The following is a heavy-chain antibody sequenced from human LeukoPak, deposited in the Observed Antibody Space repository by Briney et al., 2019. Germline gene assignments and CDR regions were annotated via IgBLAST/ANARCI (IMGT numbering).Heavy chain of an antibody. CDR3: AREATVDTAMDDVYYYYGMDV. V-gene: IGHV3-53*01. D-gene: IGHD5-18*01. J-gene: IGHJ6*02. CDR2: IYSGGST. Sequence: QAGGSLRLSCAASGFTVSSNYMSWVRQAPGKGLEWVSVIYSGGSTYYADSVKGRFTISRANSKNTLYLQMNSLRAEDTAVYYCAREATVDTAMDDVYYYYGMDVWGQGTTVTVSS. CDR1: GFTVSSNY.